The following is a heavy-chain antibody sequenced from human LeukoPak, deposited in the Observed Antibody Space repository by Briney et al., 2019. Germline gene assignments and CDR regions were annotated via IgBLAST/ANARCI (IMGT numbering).Heavy chain of an antibody. CDR1: GYTFTSYY. V-gene: IGHV1-46*01. D-gene: IGHD3-22*01. J-gene: IGHJ4*02. CDR2: INPSGGST. Sequence: ASVKVSCKASGYTFTSYYMHWVRQAPGQGLEWMGIINPSGGSTSYAQKFQGRVTMTRDTSTSTVYMELSSLRSEDTAVYYCAREPPYYYDSSGSIPFDYWGQGTLVTVSS. CDR3: AREPPYYYDSSGSIPFDY.